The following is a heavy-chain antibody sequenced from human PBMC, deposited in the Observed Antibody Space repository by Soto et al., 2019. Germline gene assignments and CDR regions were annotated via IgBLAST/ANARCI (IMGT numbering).Heavy chain of an antibody. CDR3: TTGYYYVHAFDI. V-gene: IGHV3-30-3*01. CDR1: GFTFSSYA. Sequence: GGSLRLSCAASGFTFSSYAMHWVRQAPGKGLEWVAVISYDGSNKYYADSVKGRFTISRDNSKNTLYLQMNSLRAEDTAVYYCTTGYYYVHAFDIWGQGTMVTVSS. D-gene: IGHD3-22*01. CDR2: ISYDGSNK. J-gene: IGHJ3*02.